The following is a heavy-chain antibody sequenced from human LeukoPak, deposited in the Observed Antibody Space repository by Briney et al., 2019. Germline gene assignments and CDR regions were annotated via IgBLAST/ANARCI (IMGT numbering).Heavy chain of an antibody. CDR3: ARTSYSGSYYDDAFDI. J-gene: IGHJ3*02. D-gene: IGHD1-26*01. CDR2: ISSSSSYI. Sequence: GGSLRLSCAASGFTFSSYSMNWVRQAPGKGLEWVSSISSSSSYIYYADSVKGRFTISRDNAKNSLYLQMNSLRAEDTAVYYCARTSYSGSYYDDAFDIWGQGTMVTVSS. V-gene: IGHV3-21*01. CDR1: GFTFSSYS.